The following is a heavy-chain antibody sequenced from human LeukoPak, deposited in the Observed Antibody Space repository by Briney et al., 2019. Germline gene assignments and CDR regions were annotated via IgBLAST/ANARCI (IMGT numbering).Heavy chain of an antibody. J-gene: IGHJ5*02. Sequence: SETLSLTYTVSGGSISSHYWSWIRQPPGKGLEWIGYVSYSGSTNYNPSLKSRVAISLDTSKNQFSLKLSSVTAADTAVYYCARGAVTFDPWGQGTLVTVSS. CDR3: ARGAVTFDP. V-gene: IGHV4-59*11. CDR1: GGSISSHY. CDR2: VSYSGST. D-gene: IGHD4-11*01.